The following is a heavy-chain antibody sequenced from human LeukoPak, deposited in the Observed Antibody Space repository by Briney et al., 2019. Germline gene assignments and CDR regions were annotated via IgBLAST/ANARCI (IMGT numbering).Heavy chain of an antibody. J-gene: IGHJ4*02. V-gene: IGHV3-30*18. CDR1: GFTFSSYG. CDR2: ISYDGGNK. D-gene: IGHD2-2*01. Sequence: GGSLRLSCAASGFTFSSYGMQWVHQAPGKGLEWVAVISYDGGNKYYADSVKGRFTISRDNSKNTLYLQMNSLRAEDTAVYYCAKDQLGYCSSTSCYPSDYWGQGTLVTVSS. CDR3: AKDQLGYCSSTSCYPSDY.